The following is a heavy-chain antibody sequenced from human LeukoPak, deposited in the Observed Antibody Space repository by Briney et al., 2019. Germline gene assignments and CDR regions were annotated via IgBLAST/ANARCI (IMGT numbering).Heavy chain of an antibody. CDR3: ARLQGDSTAVFDY. V-gene: IGHV4-59*01. Sequence: SETLSLTCTVSGGSISGDYWSCLRQPPGKGLEWVAYIYYTGSTNYNPSLKSRVTISVDTSKNQFSLRLSSVTAADTAVYYCARLQGDSTAVFDYWGQGTLVSVSS. CDR1: GGSISGDY. J-gene: IGHJ4*02. CDR2: IYYTGST. D-gene: IGHD2-21*01.